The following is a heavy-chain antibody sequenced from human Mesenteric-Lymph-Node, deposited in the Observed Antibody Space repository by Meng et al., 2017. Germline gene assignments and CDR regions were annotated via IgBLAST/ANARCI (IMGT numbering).Heavy chain of an antibody. CDR1: GFTFSNFA. Sequence: GGSLRLSCAASGFTFSNFAIHWVRQAPGKGLEWVAVISYDGGNIYYADSVKGRFTISRDNSKNTLFLQMNSLRTEDTAVYYCAREVDGSYGPSDDALDIWGQGKVVTVSS. CDR3: AREVDGSYGPSDDALDI. J-gene: IGHJ3*02. V-gene: IGHV3-30*04. CDR2: ISYDGGNI. D-gene: IGHD1-26*01.